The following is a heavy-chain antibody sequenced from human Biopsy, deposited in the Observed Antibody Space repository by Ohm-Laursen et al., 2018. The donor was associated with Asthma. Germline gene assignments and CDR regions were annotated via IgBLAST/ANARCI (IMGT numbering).Heavy chain of an antibody. V-gene: IGHV4-61*01. J-gene: IGHJ4*02. Sequence: SQTLSLTCTVTGGSVTSATFHWSWVRQAPGKGLEWIGFINCSGSANYSPSLRGRVSISVDRPKNQISLKLTSVTAADTTAYYCATDSGVLPLGDWGQGSLVTVSS. CDR3: ATDSGVLPLGD. CDR2: INCSGSA. CDR1: GGSVTSATFH. D-gene: IGHD4-17*01.